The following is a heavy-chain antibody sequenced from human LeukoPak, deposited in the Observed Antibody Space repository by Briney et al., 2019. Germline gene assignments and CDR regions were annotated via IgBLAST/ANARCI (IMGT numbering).Heavy chain of an antibody. CDR1: GFTFSSYG. J-gene: IGHJ4*02. CDR3: AKDKPAYDSSDYYKPYFDY. CDR2: IRYDGSNK. D-gene: IGHD3-22*01. V-gene: IGHV3-30*02. Sequence: PGGSLRLSCAASGFTFSSYGEHWVRQAPGKGLEWAAFIRYDGSNKYYADSVKGRFTISRDNSKNTLYLQMNSLRAEDTAVYYCAKDKPAYDSSDYYKPYFDYWGQGTLVTVSS.